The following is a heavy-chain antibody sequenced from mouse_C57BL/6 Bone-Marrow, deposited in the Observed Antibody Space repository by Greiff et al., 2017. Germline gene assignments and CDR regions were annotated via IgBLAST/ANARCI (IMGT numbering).Heavy chain of an antibody. D-gene: IGHD2-3*01. J-gene: IGHJ4*01. V-gene: IGHV1-81*01. Sequence: VQRVESGAELARPGASVKLSCKASGYTFTSYGISWVKQRTGQGLEWIGEIYPRSGNTYYNEKFKGKATLTADTSSSTAYMELRSLTSEDSAVYFSARDGYYAMDYWGQGTSVTVSS. CDR1: GYTFTSYG. CDR2: IYPRSGNT. CDR3: ARDGYYAMDY.